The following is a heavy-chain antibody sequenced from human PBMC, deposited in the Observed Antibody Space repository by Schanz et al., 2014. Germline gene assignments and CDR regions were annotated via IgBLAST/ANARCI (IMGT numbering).Heavy chain of an antibody. CDR3: ARDRWDWNNAFDI. J-gene: IGHJ3*02. D-gene: IGHD1-1*01. CDR1: GFIFSNHG. Sequence: QAELVESGGGVVQPGGSLRLSCEASGFIFSNHGMNWVRQAPGKGLEWVAFIQHDGSRTYYTASLKGRVTISRDNSKNTLYLQMNSLRAEDTAVYYCARDRWDWNNAFDIWGQGTMVTVSS. V-gene: IGHV3-30*02. CDR2: IQHDGSRT.